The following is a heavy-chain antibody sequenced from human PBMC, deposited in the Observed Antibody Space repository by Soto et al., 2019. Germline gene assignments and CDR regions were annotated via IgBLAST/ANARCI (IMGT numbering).Heavy chain of an antibody. V-gene: IGHV3-30*18. Sequence: QVQLVESGGGVVQPGRSLRLSCAASGFTFSSYGMHWVRQAPGKGLEWVAVISYDGSNKYYADSVKGRFTISRDNSKTERYLQMNSRTAEDTAVYYCANEQGAEGPSLSYWGQGTLVTVAS. CDR1: GFTFSSYG. CDR3: ANEQGAEGPSLSY. CDR2: ISYDGSNK. D-gene: IGHD6-6*01. J-gene: IGHJ4*02.